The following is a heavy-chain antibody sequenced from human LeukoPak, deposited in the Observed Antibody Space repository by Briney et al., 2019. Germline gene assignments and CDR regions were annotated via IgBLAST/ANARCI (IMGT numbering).Heavy chain of an antibody. D-gene: IGHD6-19*01. CDR1: GYSFTSYW. J-gene: IGHJ1*01. V-gene: IGHV5-10-1*01. CDR3: AGAGIAVAGNAEYFQH. Sequence: GESLRISCKGSGYSFTSYWISWVRQMPGKGLEWMGRIDPSDSYTNYSPSFQGHVTISADKSISTAYLQWSSLKASDTAMYYCAGAGIAVAGNAEYFQHWGQGTLVTVSS. CDR2: IDPSDSYT.